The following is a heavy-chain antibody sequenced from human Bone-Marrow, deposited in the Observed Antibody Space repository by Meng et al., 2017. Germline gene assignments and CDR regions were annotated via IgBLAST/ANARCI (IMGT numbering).Heavy chain of an antibody. D-gene: IGHD3-9*01. CDR3: TWDDKAVSDY. Sequence: LVECGGDLEKPGGSLRLSCAASGFYFSNAWMSWVRQAPGKGLEWVGRIKSNTDGGTAEYAAPVTGRFTISRDDSKSTLYLQLSGLTTDDTGVYYCTWDDKAVSDYWGQGTLVTVSS. CDR2: IKSNTDGGTA. V-gene: IGHV3-15*01. J-gene: IGHJ4*02. CDR1: GFYFSNAW.